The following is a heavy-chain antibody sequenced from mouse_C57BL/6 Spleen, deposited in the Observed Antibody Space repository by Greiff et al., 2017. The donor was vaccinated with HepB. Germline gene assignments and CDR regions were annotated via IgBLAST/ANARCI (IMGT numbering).Heavy chain of an antibody. Sequence: EVKLVESGGGLVKPGGSLKLSCAASGFTFSNYAMSWVRQTPEKRLEWVATISDGGSYTYYPDNVKGRFTISRDNAKNNLYLQMSHLKSEDTAMYYCAREYDYDGVNWYFDVWGTGTTVTVSS. CDR1: GFTFSNYA. CDR3: AREYDYDGVNWYFDV. CDR2: ISDGGSYT. D-gene: IGHD2-4*01. V-gene: IGHV5-4*01. J-gene: IGHJ1*03.